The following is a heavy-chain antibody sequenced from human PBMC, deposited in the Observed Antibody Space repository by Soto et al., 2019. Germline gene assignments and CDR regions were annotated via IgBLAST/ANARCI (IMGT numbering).Heavy chain of an antibody. V-gene: IGHV3-30*09. D-gene: IGHD4-17*01. J-gene: IGHJ4*02. CDR1: GFTFGDYA. CDR2: ISGDGINK. Sequence: GGSLRLSCSGSGFTFGDYAINWVRQAPGKGLEWVAVISGDGINKYIPHSVKGRFVISRDNSKNSVFLQMSSLGPQDTAIYYCARRLTTSVTDLGYWGQGTLVTVSS. CDR3: ARRLTTSVTDLGY.